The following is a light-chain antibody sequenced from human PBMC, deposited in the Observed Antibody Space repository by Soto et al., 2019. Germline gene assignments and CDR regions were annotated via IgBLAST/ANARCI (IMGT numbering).Light chain of an antibody. Sequence: QSALTQPASVSGSPGQSITISCTGTSRDVGGYVSWYQQHPGKAPKLMIYEVSNRPSGVSNRFSGSKSGNTASLTISGLQAEDEADYYCRSYTSSNTVVVGGGTKVTVL. J-gene: IGLJ2*01. CDR3: RSYTSSNTVV. CDR2: EVS. CDR1: SRDVGGY. V-gene: IGLV2-14*01.